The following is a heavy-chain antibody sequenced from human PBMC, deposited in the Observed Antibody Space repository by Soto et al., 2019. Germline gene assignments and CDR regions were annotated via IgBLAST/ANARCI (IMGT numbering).Heavy chain of an antibody. V-gene: IGHV3-30*18. J-gene: IGHJ4*02. D-gene: IGHD3-9*01. Sequence: GGSLRLSCAASGFTFSSYGMHWVRQAPGKGLEWVAVISYDGSNKYYADSVKDRFTISRDNSKNTLYLQMNSLRAEDTAVYYCAKELDILTGYQIDYWGQGTLVTVSS. CDR2: ISYDGSNK. CDR3: AKELDILTGYQIDY. CDR1: GFTFSSYG.